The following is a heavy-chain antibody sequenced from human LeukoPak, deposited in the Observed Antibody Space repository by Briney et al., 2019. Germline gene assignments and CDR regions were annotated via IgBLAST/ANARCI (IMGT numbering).Heavy chain of an antibody. V-gene: IGHV4-4*07. D-gene: IGHD1-7*01. Sequence: KPSETLSLTCSVSGASVSNYYWSWIRQPAGKALEWIGRIHTSGGINYNPSLKNRATMSVDTSKSQFSLKLSSVTAADTAVYYCARIANWNYYFDYWGQGTLVTVSS. J-gene: IGHJ4*02. CDR1: GASVSNYY. CDR3: ARIANWNYYFDY. CDR2: IHTSGGI.